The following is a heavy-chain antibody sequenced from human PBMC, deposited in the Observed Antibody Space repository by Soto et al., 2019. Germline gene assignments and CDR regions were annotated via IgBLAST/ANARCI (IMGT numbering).Heavy chain of an antibody. CDR3: ARLLHDSRGYYYFDY. D-gene: IGHD3-22*01. J-gene: IGHJ4*02. Sequence: QLQLQESGPGLVKPSETLSLTCTVSGGSLITSNYYWGWIRQPPGKGLEWIGSIYYTGSPYNHPSLKSRDTMSVDTPKNQFSLNLSSVTAADTAVYYCARLLHDSRGYYYFDYWGQGTLVTVSS. V-gene: IGHV4-39*01. CDR2: IYYTGSP. CDR1: GGSLITSNYY.